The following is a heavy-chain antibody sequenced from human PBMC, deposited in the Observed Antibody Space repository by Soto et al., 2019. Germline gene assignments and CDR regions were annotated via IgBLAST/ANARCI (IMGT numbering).Heavy chain of an antibody. CDR1: GFTFSSYG. CDR3: ARDHYYDSSGYYYGFDY. J-gene: IGHJ4*02. V-gene: IGHV3-30*03. CDR2: ISYDGSNK. Sequence: QVQLVESGGGVVQPGRSLRLSCAASGFTFSSYGMHWVRQAPGKGLEWVAVISYDGSNKYYADSVKGRFTISRDNAKNSLYLQMNSLRAEDTAVYYCARDHYYDSSGYYYGFDYWGQGTLVTVSS. D-gene: IGHD3-22*01.